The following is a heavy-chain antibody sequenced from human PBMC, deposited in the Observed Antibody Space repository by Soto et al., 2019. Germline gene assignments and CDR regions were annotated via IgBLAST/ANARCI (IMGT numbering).Heavy chain of an antibody. J-gene: IGHJ6*02. V-gene: IGHV3-21*01. D-gene: IGHD6-19*01. CDR3: ARDTAAVAGTYYYYYGMDV. CDR2: ISSSSSYI. Sequence: GGSLRLSCAASGFTFSSYSMNWVRPAPGKGLEWVSSISSSSSYIYYADSVKGRFTISRDNAKNSLHLQMNSLRAEDTAVYYCARDTAAVAGTYYYYYGMDVWGQGTTVTVSS. CDR1: GFTFSSYS.